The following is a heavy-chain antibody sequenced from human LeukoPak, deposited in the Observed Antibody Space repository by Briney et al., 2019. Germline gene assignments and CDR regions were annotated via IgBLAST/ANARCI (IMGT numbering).Heavy chain of an antibody. CDR3: ARHVRGYSGYMGLDY. D-gene: IGHD5-12*01. J-gene: IGHJ4*02. CDR1: GGSISSYY. V-gene: IGHV4-59*08. CDR2: IYYSGST. Sequence: SETLSLTCTVSGGSISSYYWSWIRQPPGKGLEWIGYIYYSGSTNYNPSLKSRVTISVDTSKNQFSLKLSSVTAADTAVYYCARHVRGYSGYMGLDYWGQGTLVTVSS.